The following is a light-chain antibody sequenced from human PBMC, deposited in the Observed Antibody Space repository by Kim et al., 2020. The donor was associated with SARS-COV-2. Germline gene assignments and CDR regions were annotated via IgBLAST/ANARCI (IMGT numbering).Light chain of an antibody. CDR3: SSSTTTDTVA. J-gene: IGLJ2*01. V-gene: IGLV2-14*03. CDR1: TSNVGHDNY. CDR2: LAT. Sequence: GQPTTTSCPEPTSNVGHDNYVSLYRQQPDKAPKLIIYLATKRPSGISNRFSASKSGNTASLTISGLQADDEAHYFCSSSTTTDTVAFGGGTQLTVL.